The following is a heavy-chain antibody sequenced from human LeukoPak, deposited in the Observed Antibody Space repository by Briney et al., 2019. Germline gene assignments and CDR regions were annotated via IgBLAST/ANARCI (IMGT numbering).Heavy chain of an antibody. CDR1: GFTVSSNY. D-gene: IGHD3-22*01. CDR3: ARGITMIVIVSPGAFDI. CDR2: IYSSGNT. V-gene: IGHV3-53*01. Sequence: GGSLRLSCAASGFTVSSNYMSWVRQAPGKGLEWVSVIYSSGNTYYADSVKGRFTSSRDNSKNTMYLQMNNLRAEDTAVYYCARGITMIVIVSPGAFDIWGQGTMVTVSS. J-gene: IGHJ3*02.